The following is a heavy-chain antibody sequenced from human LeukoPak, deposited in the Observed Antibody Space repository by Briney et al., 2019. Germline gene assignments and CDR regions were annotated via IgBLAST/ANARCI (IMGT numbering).Heavy chain of an antibody. Sequence: PGGSLRLSCAASGFTFSSYSMNWVRQAPGKGLEWVSYISSSSSTIYYADSVKGRFTISRDDDRNSLSLEMSGLRVEDSAVYFCARGMLNIFWGQGTRVAVSS. V-gene: IGHV3-48*01. D-gene: IGHD2/OR15-2a*01. J-gene: IGHJ4*02. CDR2: ISSSSSTI. CDR3: ARGMLNIF. CDR1: GFTFSSYS.